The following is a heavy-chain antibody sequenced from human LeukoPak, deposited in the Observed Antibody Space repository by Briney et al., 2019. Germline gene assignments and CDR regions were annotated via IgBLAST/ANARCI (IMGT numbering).Heavy chain of an antibody. CDR1: GVSFDDYY. Sequence: SETLSLTCAVSGVSFDDYYWSWVRQTPGKGLEWIGEINHSGYTNDNPSLKSRVTLSIDTSRKQFSLDLRSVTVADAGIYFCTRMTRGHDYWGQGTQVTVSS. CDR3: TRMTRGHDY. D-gene: IGHD4-11*01. J-gene: IGHJ4*02. V-gene: IGHV4-34*01. CDR2: INHSGYT.